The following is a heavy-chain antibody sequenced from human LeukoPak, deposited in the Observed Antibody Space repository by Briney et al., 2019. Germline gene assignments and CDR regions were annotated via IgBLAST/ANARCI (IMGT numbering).Heavy chain of an antibody. Sequence: SETLSLTCTVSGGSISSHYWSWIRQPPGKGLEWIGYIYYSGSTNYNPSLKSRVTISVDTSKNQFSLKLSSVTAADTAVYYCARKRQDSSSRGSVDVWGKGTTVTVSS. D-gene: IGHD6-6*01. V-gene: IGHV4-59*11. J-gene: IGHJ6*04. CDR3: ARKRQDSSSRGSVDV. CDR2: IYYSGST. CDR1: GGSISSHY.